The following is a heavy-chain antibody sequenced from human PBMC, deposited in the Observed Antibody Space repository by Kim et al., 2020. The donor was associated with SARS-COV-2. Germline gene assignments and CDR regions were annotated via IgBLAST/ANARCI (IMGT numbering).Heavy chain of an antibody. CDR3: ARELYGSAPDY. Sequence: ASVKVSCKASGYTFTTYLVHWVRQAPGQGLEWMGVINPSDDTIKYAQKFQGRVSMTTDTSTTTVSMELSSLRSEDTAVYFCARELYGSAPDYWGQGTLVTVSS. CDR2: INPSDDTI. CDR1: GYTFTTYL. D-gene: IGHD3-10*01. V-gene: IGHV1-46*01. J-gene: IGHJ4*02.